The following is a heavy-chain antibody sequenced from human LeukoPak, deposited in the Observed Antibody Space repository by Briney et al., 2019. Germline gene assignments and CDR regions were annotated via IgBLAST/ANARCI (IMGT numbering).Heavy chain of an antibody. CDR1: GFTFSNYA. J-gene: IGHJ3*02. V-gene: IGHV3-23*01. CDR3: AKDSYSHNGVFDALDI. CDR2: NSGDSV. D-gene: IGHD2-8*01. Sequence: GGSLRLSCAASGFTFSNYAMTWVRQAPGKGLEWISTNSGDSVYYADSVKGRFTISRDNSKNTLFLQMNSLRAEDTAIYYCAKDSYSHNGVFDALDIWGQGTMVTVSS.